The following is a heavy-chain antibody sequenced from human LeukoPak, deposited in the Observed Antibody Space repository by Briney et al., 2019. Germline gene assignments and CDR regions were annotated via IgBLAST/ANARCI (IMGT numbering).Heavy chain of an antibody. D-gene: IGHD6-19*01. J-gene: IGHJ3*02. CDR2: INPNSGGT. CDR1: GYTFTGYY. Sequence: ASVKVSCKASGYTFTGYYMHWVRQAPGQGLEWMGWINPNSGGTNYAQKFQGRVTMTRDTSISTAYMELSRLRSDDTAVYYCARDPRGSGWPDAFDIWGKGTMVTVSS. CDR3: ARDPRGSGWPDAFDI. V-gene: IGHV1-2*02.